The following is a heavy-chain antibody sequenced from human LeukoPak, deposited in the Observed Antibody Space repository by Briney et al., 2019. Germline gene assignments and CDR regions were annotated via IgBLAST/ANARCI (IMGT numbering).Heavy chain of an antibody. Sequence: GASVKVSCKASGGTFSSYAISWVRQAPGQGLEWMGGIIPIFGTANYAQKFQGRVTITADKSTSTAYMELSSLRSEDTAVYYCASSGLEVDTAISIRHRGYYYYYMDVWGKGTTVTVSS. CDR1: GGTFSSYA. D-gene: IGHD5-18*01. J-gene: IGHJ6*03. V-gene: IGHV1-69*06. CDR3: ASSGLEVDTAISIRHRGYYYYYMDV. CDR2: IIPIFGTA.